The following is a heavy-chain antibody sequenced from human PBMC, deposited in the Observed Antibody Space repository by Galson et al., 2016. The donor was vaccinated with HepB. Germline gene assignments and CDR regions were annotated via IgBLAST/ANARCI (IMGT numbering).Heavy chain of an antibody. D-gene: IGHD2-2*01. Sequence: SLRLSCAASGFTFDDYAMHWVRRTPGKGLEWVSGISWNSGIIGYADSVKGRFTISRDTAKNSLYLQMNSLRPEDTALYYCAKAGKPCGGQTCYLYYCYGMDIWGQGTTVTVSS. J-gene: IGHJ6*02. CDR2: ISWNSGII. V-gene: IGHV3-9*01. CDR3: AKAGKPCGGQTCYLYYCYGMDI. CDR1: GFTFDDYA.